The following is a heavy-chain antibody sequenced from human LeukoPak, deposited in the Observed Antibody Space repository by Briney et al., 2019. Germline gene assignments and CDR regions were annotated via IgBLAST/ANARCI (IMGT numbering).Heavy chain of an antibody. CDR2: INPNSGGT. V-gene: IGHV1-2*02. CDR3: ARDKPQDYGGKREFDY. CDR1: GYTFTGYY. Sequence: GASVKVSCKASGYTFTGYYMHWVRQAPGQGLEWMGWINPNSGGTNYAQKFQGRVTMTRDTSISTAYMELSRLRSDDTAVYNCARDKPQDYGGKREFDYWGQGTLVTVSS. J-gene: IGHJ4*02. D-gene: IGHD4-23*01.